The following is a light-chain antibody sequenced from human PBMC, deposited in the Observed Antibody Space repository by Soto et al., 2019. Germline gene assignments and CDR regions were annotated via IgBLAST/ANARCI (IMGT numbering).Light chain of an antibody. CDR3: QQYGGSPIT. Sequence: EVVLTQSPGTLSLSPGCSATLSCMSSQSVSRRLAWYQQRPGQSPRLLISGASMRASGVPVRFIGSGSGTDFTLTITRLEPEDFAVYYCQQYGGSPITFGLGTRLEIK. CDR2: GAS. CDR1: QSVSRR. J-gene: IGKJ5*01. V-gene: IGKV3-20*01.